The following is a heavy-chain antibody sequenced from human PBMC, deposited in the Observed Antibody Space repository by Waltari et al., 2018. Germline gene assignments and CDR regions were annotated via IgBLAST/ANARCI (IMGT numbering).Heavy chain of an antibody. CDR2: IFPIRGIA. V-gene: IGHV1-69*02. CDR3: ARVSQLGLYYFDY. CDR1: GGTFSSYT. J-gene: IGHJ4*02. D-gene: IGHD3-3*02. Sequence: QVQLVQSGAEVKKPGSSVKVSCKASGGTFSSYTISWVRQAPGQGLEWMGRIFPIRGIANYAQKFQGRVTITADKSTSTAYMELSSLRSEDTAVYYCARVSQLGLYYFDYWGQGTLVTVSS.